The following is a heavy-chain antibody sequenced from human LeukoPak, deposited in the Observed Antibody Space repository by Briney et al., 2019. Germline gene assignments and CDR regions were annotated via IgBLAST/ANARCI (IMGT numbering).Heavy chain of an antibody. CDR1: SGSISTSNYY. CDR2: IFYSGST. J-gene: IGHJ4*02. CDR3: ARDSSGYYPYFDY. D-gene: IGHD3-22*01. Sequence: PSETLSRTCTVSSGSISTSNYYWGWLRQPPGKALEWIGNIFYSGSTYYSPSLKSRVTISLDTSRNQFSLKLSSVTAADTAVYYCARDSSGYYPYFDYWGQGTLVTVSS. V-gene: IGHV4-39*07.